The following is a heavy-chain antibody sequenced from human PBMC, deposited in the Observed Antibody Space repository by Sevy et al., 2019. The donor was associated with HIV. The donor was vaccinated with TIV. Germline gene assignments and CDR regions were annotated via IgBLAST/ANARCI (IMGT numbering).Heavy chain of an antibody. D-gene: IGHD3-3*01. CDR3: ARGMSAYLLANGMDV. CDR1: GYTFSDYY. V-gene: IGHV1-2*07. J-gene: IGHJ6*02. Sequence: ASVKVSCKAYGYTFSDYYMHWVRQAPGQGLEWMGWINPNRGGTTYAHKSQGRVNMTRDTSMSTAYMELSSLRSDDTAIYYCARGMSAYLLANGMDVWGQGTTVTVSS. CDR2: INPNRGGT.